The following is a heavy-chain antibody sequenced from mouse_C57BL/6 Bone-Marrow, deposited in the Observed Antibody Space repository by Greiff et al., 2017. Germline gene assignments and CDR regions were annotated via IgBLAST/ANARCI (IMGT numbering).Heavy chain of an antibody. V-gene: IGHV5-17*01. J-gene: IGHJ2*01. Sequence: EVMLVESGGGLVKPGGSLKLSCAASGFTFSDYGMHWVRQAPEKGLEWVAYISSGSSTIYYADTVKGRFTISRDNAKNTLFLQMTRLRSEDTAMYYCAREGFITTVVAGDYWGQGTTLTVSS. CDR1: GFTFSDYG. CDR3: AREGFITTVVAGDY. CDR2: ISSGSSTI. D-gene: IGHD1-1*01.